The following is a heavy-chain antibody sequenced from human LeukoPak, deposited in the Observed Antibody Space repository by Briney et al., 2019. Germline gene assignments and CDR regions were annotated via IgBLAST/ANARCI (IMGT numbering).Heavy chain of an antibody. CDR1: GFTFSSYV. D-gene: IGHD6-13*01. CDR3: AKDSPPGYSSSWYV. J-gene: IGHJ4*02. Sequence: GGSLRLSCAASGFTFSSYVMHWVRQAPGKGLEWVALISYDENKKYYTESVKGRFTISRDNSKRTLYLHMNSLSAEDSAVYYCAKDSPPGYSSSWYVWGQGTLVTVSS. CDR2: ISYDENKK. V-gene: IGHV3-30*18.